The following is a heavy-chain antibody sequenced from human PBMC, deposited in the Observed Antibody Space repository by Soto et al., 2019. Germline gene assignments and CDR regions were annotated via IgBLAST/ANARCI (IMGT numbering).Heavy chain of an antibody. V-gene: IGHV1-46*01. Sequence: ASVKVSCKPSRYTFTSYYMYWVRQAPGQGPEWKGIINPSGGSTSYAQRFQGRVTMTRDTSTSTVYMELSSLRSEDTAVYYRARVRRSSVYYYGYWGQGTPVTVSS. CDR1: RYTFTSYY. D-gene: IGHD3-22*01. CDR3: ARVRRSSVYYYGY. CDR2: INPSGGST. J-gene: IGHJ4*02.